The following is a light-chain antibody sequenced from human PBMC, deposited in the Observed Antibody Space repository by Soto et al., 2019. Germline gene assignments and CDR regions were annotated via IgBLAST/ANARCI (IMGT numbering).Light chain of an antibody. CDR2: GTS. CDR1: QDIRTE. V-gene: IGKV1-6*01. Sequence: AIPMTQSPSSLSASVGDRITITCRASQDIRTELGWYQQKPGTAPTLLIYGTSTLQSGVPSRFSGSGSGTDFTLTISSLQPEDFATYYCLQDYNSPRTFGQGTKVETK. CDR3: LQDYNSPRT. J-gene: IGKJ1*01.